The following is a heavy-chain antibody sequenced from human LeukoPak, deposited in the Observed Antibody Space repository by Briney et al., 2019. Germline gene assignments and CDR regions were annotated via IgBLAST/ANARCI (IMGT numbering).Heavy chain of an antibody. V-gene: IGHV4-59*01. J-gene: IGHJ6*03. CDR1: GGSISSYY. D-gene: IGHD4-23*01. CDR2: IYYSGST. Sequence: SETLSLTCTVSGGSISSYYWSWIRQPPGKGLEWIGHIYYSGSTNYNPSLKSRVTISVDTSKNQFSLKLSSVTAADTAVYYCARRVQPAGGYYYNYMDVWGKGTTVTVSS. CDR3: ARRVQPAGGYYYNYMDV.